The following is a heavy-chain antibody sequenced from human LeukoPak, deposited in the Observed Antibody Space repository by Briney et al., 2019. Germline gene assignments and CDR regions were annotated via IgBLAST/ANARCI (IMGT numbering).Heavy chain of an antibody. CDR1: GGSFSGYY. D-gene: IGHD5-12*01. CDR2: INHSGST. Sequence: NPSETLSLTCAVYGGSFSGYYWSWIRQPPGKGLEWIGEINHSGSTNYNPSLKSRVTISVDTSKNQFSLKLSSVTAADTAVYYCARLKGLRGYYYYYYMDVWGKGTTVTISS. J-gene: IGHJ6*03. CDR3: ARLKGLRGYYYYYYMDV. V-gene: IGHV4-34*01.